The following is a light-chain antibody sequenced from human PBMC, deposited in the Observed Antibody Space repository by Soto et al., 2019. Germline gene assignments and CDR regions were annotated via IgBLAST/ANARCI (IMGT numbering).Light chain of an antibody. V-gene: IGKV1-39*01. CDR1: QSISSY. J-gene: IGKJ3*01. Sequence: DIQMTQSPSSLSASVGDRVTITCRASQSISSYLNWYQQKPEKAPKLLIYAASSLQSGVPTRFSGSGSGTDFTLTISSLQTDDFANYYYQQSYSTLFTFGPGTKVDIK. CDR3: QQSYSTLFT. CDR2: AAS.